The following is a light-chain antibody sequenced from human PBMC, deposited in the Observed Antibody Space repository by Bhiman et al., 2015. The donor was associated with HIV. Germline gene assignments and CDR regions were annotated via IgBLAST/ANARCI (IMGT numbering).Light chain of an antibody. CDR2: DNN. V-gene: IGLV1-40*01. CDR3: GAWDASLSIVV. Sequence: QSVLTQPPSVSGAPGQRVTISCTGSASNIGAGYDVHWYQHLPGTAPKLLIYDNNNRPSGVPDRFSGSKSGTSASLAITGLQADDESDYYCGAWDASLSIVVFGGGTKLTV. J-gene: IGLJ2*01. CDR1: ASNIGAGYD.